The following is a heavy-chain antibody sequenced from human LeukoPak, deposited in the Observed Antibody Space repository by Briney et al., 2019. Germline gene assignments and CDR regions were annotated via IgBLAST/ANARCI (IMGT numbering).Heavy chain of an antibody. D-gene: IGHD3-22*01. CDR2: ISRSGGST. CDR1: GFTFSSYG. J-gene: IGHJ5*02. CDR3: AKGLYYYDSSGFPA. V-gene: IGHV3-23*01. Sequence: GGSLRLSCAASGFTFSSYGMSWVRQAPGKGLEWVSSISRSGGSTHYADYVKGRFTISRDNSKNTLYMQMNSLRAEDTAVYYCAKGLYYYDSSGFPAWGQGTLVTVSS.